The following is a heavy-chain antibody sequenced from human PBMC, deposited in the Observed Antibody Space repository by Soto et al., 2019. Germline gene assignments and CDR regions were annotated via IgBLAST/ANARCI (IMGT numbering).Heavy chain of an antibody. CDR2: IYYTGST. Sequence: SSETLSLTCTVSGDSINNYYWSWIRQPPGKRLEWIGYIYYTGSTTYNPSLESRVTMSVDTSKNQFSLKLSSVNAADTAVHYCAKYRSTDEEGFTIDYWGRGTLVTVSS. CDR3: AKYRSTDEEGFTIDY. J-gene: IGHJ4*02. CDR1: GDSINNYY. D-gene: IGHD2-2*01. V-gene: IGHV4-59*01.